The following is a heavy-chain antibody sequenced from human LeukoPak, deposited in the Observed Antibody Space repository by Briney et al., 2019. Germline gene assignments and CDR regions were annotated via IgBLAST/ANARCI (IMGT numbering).Heavy chain of an antibody. D-gene: IGHD3-10*01. CDR1: GGSISSRSYF. J-gene: IGHJ4*02. CDR2: IYYSGST. Sequence: SETLSLTCTVSGGSISSRSYFWGWIRQPPGKGLEWIGTIYYSGSTYYNPSLKSRVTISMDTSKNQFSLKLSSVTAADTAVYYCTRDQWYGSGSYYNSDYWGQGSLVTVSS. V-gene: IGHV4-39*07. CDR3: TRDQWYGSGSYYNSDY.